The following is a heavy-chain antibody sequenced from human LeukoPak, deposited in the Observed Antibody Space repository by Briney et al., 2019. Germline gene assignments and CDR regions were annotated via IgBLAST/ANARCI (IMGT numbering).Heavy chain of an antibody. J-gene: IGHJ2*01. D-gene: IGHD5-12*01. CDR1: GGSISTYY. CDR2: IYNSGST. Sequence: SETLSLTCTVSGGSISTYYWSWIRQPPGKGLEWIGYIYNSGSTNYNPSLKSRVTISVDTSKNQFSLYLNFVTAADTAVYYCARDRLRNWYFDLWGRGTLVTVSS. CDR3: ARDRLRNWYFDL. V-gene: IGHV4-59*01.